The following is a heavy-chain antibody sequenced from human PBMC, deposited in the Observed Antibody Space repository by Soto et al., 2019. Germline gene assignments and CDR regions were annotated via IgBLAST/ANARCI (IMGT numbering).Heavy chain of an antibody. D-gene: IGHD2-21*02. CDR2: IIPILGTA. CDR1: GGTFSSYA. Sequence: QVQLVQSGAEVKKPGSSVKVSCKASGGTFSSYAISWVRQAPGQGLEWMGGIIPILGTANYAQKFQGRVTITADESTSTAYMELSSLRSEDTAVYYCARGELGDQKVYYYYGMDVWGQGTTVTVSS. V-gene: IGHV1-69*01. CDR3: ARGELGDQKVYYYYGMDV. J-gene: IGHJ6*02.